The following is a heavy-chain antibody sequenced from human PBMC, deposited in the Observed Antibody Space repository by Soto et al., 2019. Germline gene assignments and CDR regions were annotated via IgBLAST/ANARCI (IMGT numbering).Heavy chain of an antibody. V-gene: IGHV1-18*01. J-gene: IGHJ6*02. D-gene: IGHD2-21*01. Sequence: QVQLVQSGAEVKKPGASVKVSCKASGYSFTNYGISWVRQAPGQGLEWMGWISTYNDNTYYAQNVQGRVTMTTDTSTTTAYMELRRLRSDDTAVNDCARVLGRAMIGIGYYGRDVWGQGTTVTVSS. CDR3: ARVLGRAMIGIGYYGRDV. CDR2: ISTYNDNT. CDR1: GYSFTNYG.